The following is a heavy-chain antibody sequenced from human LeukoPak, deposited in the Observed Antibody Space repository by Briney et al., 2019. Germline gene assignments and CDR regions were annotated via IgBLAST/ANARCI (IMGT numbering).Heavy chain of an antibody. CDR3: ARPPTTSGNFDALHI. CDR2: ISGSGGST. D-gene: IGHD1-26*01. Sequence: GGSLRLSCAASGFSTYAMSWVRQAPGEGLQWVSAISGSGGSTFYADSVKGRFTISRDNAKNSLYLQVNSLRAEDTAVYYCARPPTTSGNFDALHIWGRGTVVTVSS. J-gene: IGHJ3*02. CDR1: GFSTYA. V-gene: IGHV3-23*01.